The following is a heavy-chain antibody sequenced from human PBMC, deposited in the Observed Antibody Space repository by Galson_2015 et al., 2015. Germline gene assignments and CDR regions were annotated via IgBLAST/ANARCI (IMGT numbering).Heavy chain of an antibody. CDR1: GFTFSSYD. J-gene: IGHJ6*02. D-gene: IGHD4-17*01. V-gene: IGHV3-30-3*01. CDR2: ISYDGSNK. CDR3: ARVPTPSTYGDYYYYGMDV. Sequence: SLRLSCAASGFTFSSYDMHWVRQAPGKGLEWVAVISYDGSNKYYADSVKGRFTISRDNSKNTLYLQMNRLRAEDTAVYYCARVPTPSTYGDYYYYGMDVSGQATTVTVSS.